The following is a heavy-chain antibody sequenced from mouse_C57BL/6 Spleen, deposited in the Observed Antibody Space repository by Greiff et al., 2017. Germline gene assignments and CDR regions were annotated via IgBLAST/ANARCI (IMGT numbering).Heavy chain of an antibody. D-gene: IGHD1-1*01. V-gene: IGHV1-53*01. J-gene: IGHJ3*01. CDR2: INPSNGGT. CDR3: ARNDYGSSHLFAY. CDR1: GYTFTSYW. Sequence: QVQLKQPGTELVKPGASVKLSCKASGYTFTSYWMHWVKQRPGQGLEWIGNINPSNGGTNYNEKFKSKATLTVDKSSSTAYMQLSSLTSEDSAVYYCARNDYGSSHLFAYWGKGTLVTVSA.